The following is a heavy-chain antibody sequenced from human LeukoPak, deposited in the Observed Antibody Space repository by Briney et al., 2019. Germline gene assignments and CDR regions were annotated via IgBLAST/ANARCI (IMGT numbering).Heavy chain of an antibody. CDR3: ARGNTWYYFDY. V-gene: IGHV4-38-2*02. Sequence: SETLSLTCTVSGYSISSGYYWGWIRQPPGKGLEWIGSIYHSGSTYYNPSLKSRVTISVNTSKNQFSLKLSSVTAADTAVYYCARGNTWYYFDYWGQGALVTVSS. D-gene: IGHD6-13*01. J-gene: IGHJ4*02. CDR2: IYHSGST. CDR1: GYSISSGYY.